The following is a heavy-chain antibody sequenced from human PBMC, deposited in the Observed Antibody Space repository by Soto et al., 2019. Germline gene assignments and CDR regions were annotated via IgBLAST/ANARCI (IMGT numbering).Heavy chain of an antibody. Sequence: QAQLQESGPGLVRPSGTLSLTCTVSRFSVTNNKYWNWVRQSPGKALEWIGEIYHSGATYYNPSLSGRASISIDKSKNQISLHLTSVTAAATAVYYCARGSRYRTDGGCSIIRDAFAVWGQGTLVTVSS. V-gene: IGHV4-4*02. CDR3: ARGSRYRTDGGCSIIRDAFAV. CDR2: IYHSGAT. CDR1: RFSVTNNKY. J-gene: IGHJ3*01. D-gene: IGHD2-15*01.